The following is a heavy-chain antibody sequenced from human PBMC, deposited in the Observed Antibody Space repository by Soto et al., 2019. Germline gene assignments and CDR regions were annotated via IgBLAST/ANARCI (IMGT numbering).Heavy chain of an antibody. CDR1: GITFSNYV. D-gene: IGHD2-15*01. V-gene: IGHV3-23*01. CDR3: ATKNGDCIGGPCSYLDF. Sequence: EVQLLESGGGLVQPGGSLRLSCAASGITFSNYVINWVRQAPGKGLEWVSSISTSDGGTRYADSVKGRFTASRDSGKSSVYLEMNSLRVEDTAVYYCATKNGDCIGGPCSYLDFLGQGALVTVSS. CDR2: ISTSDGGT. J-gene: IGHJ4*02.